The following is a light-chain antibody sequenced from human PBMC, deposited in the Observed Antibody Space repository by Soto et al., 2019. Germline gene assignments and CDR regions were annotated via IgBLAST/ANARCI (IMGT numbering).Light chain of an antibody. V-gene: IGLV3-21*04. CDR3: QVWDITTDHYV. CDR2: YDS. Sequence: SYELTQPPSVSVAPEKTARITCGGNNIGSKRVHWYRQKLGQAPVLVIYYDSDRPSGIPERFSGSNSGNTATLTISRVEAGDEADYYCQVWDITTDHYVFGTRTKVTVL. CDR1: NIGSKR. J-gene: IGLJ1*01.